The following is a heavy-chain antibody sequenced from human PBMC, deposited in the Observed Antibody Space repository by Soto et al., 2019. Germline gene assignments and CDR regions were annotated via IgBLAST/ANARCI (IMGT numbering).Heavy chain of an antibody. J-gene: IGHJ4*02. Sequence: QVQLQQWGAGLLKPSETLSLTCAVYGGSFSGYYWSWIRQSPGKGLEWIGESNHVGNTNYNPSLKCRVTMSVDPSKNQFSLRLSSVTAADTAVYYCARVLIAGVTTDWGQGTLVIVSS. CDR2: SNHVGNT. V-gene: IGHV4-34*01. D-gene: IGHD5-18*01. CDR1: GGSFSGYY. CDR3: ARVLIAGVTTD.